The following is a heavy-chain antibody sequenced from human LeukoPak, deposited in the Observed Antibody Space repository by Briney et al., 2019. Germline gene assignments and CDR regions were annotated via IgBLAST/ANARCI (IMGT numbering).Heavy chain of an antibody. J-gene: IGHJ4*02. D-gene: IGHD6-13*01. CDR3: VRSERSGIDLDY. V-gene: IGHV4-34*12. CDR2: IIHSGST. Sequence: PSETLSLTCAVYGGSFSAYYWSWIRQPPGKGLEWIVDIIHSGSTNYNPSLKSRVTISVDTSRNQFSLKVSSVTAADTAVYYCVRSERSGIDLDYWGQGTLVTVSS. CDR1: GGSFSAYY.